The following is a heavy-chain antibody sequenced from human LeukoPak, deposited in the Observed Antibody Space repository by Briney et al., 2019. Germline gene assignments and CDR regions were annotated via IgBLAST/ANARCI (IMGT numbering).Heavy chain of an antibody. J-gene: IGHJ4*02. CDR3: ARDKAVAGLVYFDY. CDR2: IYYSGST. V-gene: IGHV4-59*12. D-gene: IGHD6-19*01. Sequence: PSETLSLTCTVSGGSISSYYWSWIRQPPGKGLEWIGYIYYSGSTNYNPSLKSRVTISVDTSKNQFSLQLNSVNFEDTAVYYCARDKAVAGLVYFDYWGQGTLVTVSS. CDR1: GGSISSYY.